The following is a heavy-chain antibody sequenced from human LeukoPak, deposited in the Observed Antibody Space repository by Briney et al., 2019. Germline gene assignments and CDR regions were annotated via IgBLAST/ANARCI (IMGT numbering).Heavy chain of an antibody. CDR3: ASRKEYSTSSVFY. CDR1: GFTFSSYA. CDR2: ISGSGGST. Sequence: PGGSLRLSCAASGFTFSSYAMSWVRQAPGKGLEWVSAISGSGGSTYYADSVKGRFTISRDNSKNTVSPRLNSLRAEDSAIYYCASRKEYSTSSVFYWGQGTLVTVSS. D-gene: IGHD6-6*01. V-gene: IGHV3-23*01. J-gene: IGHJ4*02.